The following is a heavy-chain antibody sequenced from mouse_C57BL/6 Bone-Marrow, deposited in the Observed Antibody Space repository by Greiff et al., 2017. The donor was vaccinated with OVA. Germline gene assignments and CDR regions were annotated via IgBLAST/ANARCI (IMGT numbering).Heavy chain of an antibody. D-gene: IGHD2-3*01. CDR2: IYPGGGYT. V-gene: IGHV1-63*01. J-gene: IGHJ2*01. CDR1: GYTFTNYW. CDR3: AREDGWFLDY. Sequence: VQLQQSGAELVRPGTSVKMSCKASGYTFTNYWIGWAKQRPGHGLEWIGDIYPGGGYTNYNEKFKGKATLTADKSSSTAYMQFSSLTSEDSAIYYCAREDGWFLDYWGQGTTLTVSS.